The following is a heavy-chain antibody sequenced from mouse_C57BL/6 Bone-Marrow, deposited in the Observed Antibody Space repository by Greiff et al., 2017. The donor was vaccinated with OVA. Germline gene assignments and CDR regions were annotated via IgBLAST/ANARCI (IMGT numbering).Heavy chain of an antibody. Sequence: VQRVESGPGLVQPSQSLSITCTVSGFSLTSYGVHWVRQSPGKGLEWLGVIWSGGSTDYNAAFISRLSISKDNSKSQVFFKMNSLQADDTAIYYCAREGVYDYDEFAYWGQGTLVTVSA. CDR1: GFSLTSYG. V-gene: IGHV2-2*01. CDR2: IWSGGST. D-gene: IGHD2-4*01. CDR3: AREGVYDYDEFAY. J-gene: IGHJ3*01.